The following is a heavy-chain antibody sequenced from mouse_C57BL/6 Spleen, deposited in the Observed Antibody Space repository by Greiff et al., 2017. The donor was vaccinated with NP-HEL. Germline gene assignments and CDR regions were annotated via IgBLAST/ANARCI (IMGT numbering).Heavy chain of an antibody. CDR1: GYTFTSYW. CDR3: ARFYYGNGDWYFDV. J-gene: IGHJ1*03. CDR2: IYPSDSET. V-gene: IGHV1-61*01. D-gene: IGHD2-1*01. Sequence: VQLQQPGAELVRPGSSVKLSCKASGYTFTSYWMDWVKQRPGQGLEWIGNIYPSDSETHYNQKFKDKATLTVDKSSSTAYMQLSSLTSEDSAVYYCARFYYGNGDWYFDVWGTGTTVTVSS.